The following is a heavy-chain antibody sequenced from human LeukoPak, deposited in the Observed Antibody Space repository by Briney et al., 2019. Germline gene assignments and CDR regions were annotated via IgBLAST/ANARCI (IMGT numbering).Heavy chain of an antibody. CDR1: GYTFTSYG. CDR3: ARGSVGTYYYDSSGEAVTYNWFDP. CDR2: ISAYNGNT. J-gene: IGHJ5*02. D-gene: IGHD3-22*01. V-gene: IGHV1-18*01. Sequence: GASVKVSCKASGYTFTSYGISWVRQAPGQGLEWMGWISAYNGNTNYAQKLQGRVTMTTDTSTSTAYMELRSLRSDDTAVYYCARGSVGTYYYDSSGEAVTYNWFDPWGQGTLVTVS.